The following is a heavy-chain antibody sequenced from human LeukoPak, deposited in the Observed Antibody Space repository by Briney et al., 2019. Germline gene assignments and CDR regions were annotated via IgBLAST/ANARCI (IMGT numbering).Heavy chain of an antibody. CDR2: IKSKPDGGTT. V-gene: IGHV3-15*01. J-gene: IGHJ4*02. Sequence: TGGSLRLSCSASGFTFSNAWMSWVRQPPGKGLDWVGRIKSKPDGGTTDYAAPVKGRSTISRDDSKNTLYLQMNSPKTEDTAVYYCTTSTSRYSGYADYWGQGTLVTVSS. CDR3: TTSTSRYSGYADY. CDR1: GFTFSNAW. D-gene: IGHD5-12*01.